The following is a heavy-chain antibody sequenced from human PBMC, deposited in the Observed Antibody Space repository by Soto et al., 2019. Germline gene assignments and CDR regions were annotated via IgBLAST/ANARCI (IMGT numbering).Heavy chain of an antibody. CDR3: AREVSGIQAFDY. V-gene: IGHV4-4*02. J-gene: IGHJ4*02. Sequence: QVQLQESGPGLVKPSGTLSLTCAVSGDSISSNNWWNWVRQPPGKGLEWIGEISQSGSTNYNPSLKSRGTISVDKSKNYFSLKLDSVTAADTAVYYCAREVSGIQAFDYWGQGTLVTVSS. D-gene: IGHD1-20*01. CDR1: GDSISSNNW. CDR2: ISQSGST.